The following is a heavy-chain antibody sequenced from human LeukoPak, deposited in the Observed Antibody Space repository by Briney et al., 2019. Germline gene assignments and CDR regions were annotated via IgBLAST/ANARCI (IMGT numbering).Heavy chain of an antibody. CDR3: SRGLDSRKLGY. CDR1: GASFNSDDQY. CDR2: IHPSGML. V-gene: IGHV4-31*03. J-gene: IGHJ4*02. Sequence: PSETLSLTCTVAGASFNSDDQYWNWIRQSPGNGLEWIGSIHPSGMLYNNPSLESRVTMSRDTSKNKFSLNLNSVTAADTAVYFCSRGLDSRKLGYWGKGILVTVSS. D-gene: IGHD3-22*01.